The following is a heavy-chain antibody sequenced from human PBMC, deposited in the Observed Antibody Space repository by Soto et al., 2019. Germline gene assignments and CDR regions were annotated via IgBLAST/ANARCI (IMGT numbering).Heavy chain of an antibody. Sequence: EVQLVQSGAEVKKPGESLKISCRGSGYTFTDYWIVWVRQMPGKGLEWMGVIYPGDSKTKYSPSFQGQVTLSADKSITTAYLQGSSLKASDTAVYYCARQQVGYFEQDFYYYGMDVWGQGTTGTGSS. CDR2: IYPGDSKT. J-gene: IGHJ6*01. CDR3: ARQQVGYFEQDFYYYGMDV. D-gene: IGHD3-9*01. CDR1: GYTFTDYW. V-gene: IGHV5-51*01.